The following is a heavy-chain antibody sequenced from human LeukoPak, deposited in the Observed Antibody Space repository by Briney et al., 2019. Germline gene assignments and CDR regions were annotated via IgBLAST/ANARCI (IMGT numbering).Heavy chain of an antibody. CDR3: ARDEKDSSRYHLGHYFDY. Sequence: KTGGSLRLSCAASGFTFSDYYMSWIRQAPGKGLEWVSYISSSGRTINYADSVKGRFTISRDNAENSLYLQMNSLRAEDTAVYYCARDEKDSSRYHLGHYFDYWGQGTLVTVSS. V-gene: IGHV3-11*04. J-gene: IGHJ4*02. CDR2: ISSSGRTI. D-gene: IGHD3-22*01. CDR1: GFTFSDYY.